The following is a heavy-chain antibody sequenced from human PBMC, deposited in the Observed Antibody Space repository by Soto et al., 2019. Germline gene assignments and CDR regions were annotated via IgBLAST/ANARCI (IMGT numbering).Heavy chain of an antibody. CDR2: IKSKTDGGTT. D-gene: IGHD2-15*01. J-gene: IGHJ4*02. CDR3: TTDPEMLGYCSGGSCYPFDY. CDR1: GFTFSNAW. Sequence: GGSLRLSCAASGFTFSNAWMNWVRQAPGKGLEWVGRIKSKTDGGTTDYAAPVKGRFTISRDDSKNTLYLQMNSLKTEDTAVYYCTTDPEMLGYCSGGSCYPFDYWGQGTLVTVSS. V-gene: IGHV3-15*07.